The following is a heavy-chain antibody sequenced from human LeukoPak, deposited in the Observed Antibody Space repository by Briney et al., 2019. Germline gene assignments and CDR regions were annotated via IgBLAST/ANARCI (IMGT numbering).Heavy chain of an antibody. Sequence: PSETLSVNCTVSGGSINSYYWSWIRQPPGKGLEWIGYIYYSGSTNYNPSLKSRITISVDTSKNQFSLKLSSVTAADTAVYYCARDRSRSNTFWGQRALVTVSS. V-gene: IGHV4-59*12. CDR1: GGSINSYY. D-gene: IGHD3-16*01. J-gene: IGHJ4*02. CDR3: ARDRSRSNTF. CDR2: IYYSGST.